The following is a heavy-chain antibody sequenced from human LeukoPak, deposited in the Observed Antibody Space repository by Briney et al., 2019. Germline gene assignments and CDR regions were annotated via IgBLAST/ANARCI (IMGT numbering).Heavy chain of an antibody. D-gene: IGHD6-19*01. CDR3: ARDRKYSSGWFNFDY. J-gene: IGHJ4*02. V-gene: IGHV4-4*07. CDR2: IYTSGST. Sequence: SETLSLTCTVSGGSISSYYRSWIRQPAGKGLEWIGRIYTSGSTNYNPSLKSRVTMSVDTSKNQFSLKLSSVTAADTAVYYCARDRKYSSGWFNFDYWGQGTLVTVSS. CDR1: GGSISSYY.